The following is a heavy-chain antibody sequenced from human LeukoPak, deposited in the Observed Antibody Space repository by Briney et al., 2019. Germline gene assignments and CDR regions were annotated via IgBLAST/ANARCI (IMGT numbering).Heavy chain of an antibody. CDR2: IYYSGGT. CDR1: GGSFSGYY. Sequence: SETLSLTCAVYGGSFSGYYWSWIRQPPGKGLEWIGYIYYSGGTNYNPSLKSRVTISVDTSKNQFSLKLSSVTAADTAVYYCAGGQYCSGGSCYTFDYWGQGTLVTVSS. V-gene: IGHV4-59*01. J-gene: IGHJ4*02. CDR3: AGGQYCSGGSCYTFDY. D-gene: IGHD2-15*01.